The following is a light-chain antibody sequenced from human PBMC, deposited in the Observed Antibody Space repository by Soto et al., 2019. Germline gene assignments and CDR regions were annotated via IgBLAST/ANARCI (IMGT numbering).Light chain of an antibody. V-gene: IGKV3-20*01. CDR1: QSVSSSY. Sequence: EIVLSQSPGTLSLSPGERATLSCRASQSVSSSYLAWYQQQPGQAPRLLIYGASSRATGIPVRFSGSGTGSDFTLTISRLEPEDFAVYYCQQYGSSSLTFCQGTKVEIK. J-gene: IGKJ1*01. CDR2: GAS. CDR3: QQYGSSSLT.